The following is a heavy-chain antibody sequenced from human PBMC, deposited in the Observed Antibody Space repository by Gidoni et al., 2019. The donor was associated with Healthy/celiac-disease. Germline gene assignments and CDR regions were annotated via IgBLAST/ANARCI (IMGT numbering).Heavy chain of an antibody. V-gene: IGHV3-9*01. CDR1: GFTFDDYA. CDR2: ISWNSGSI. D-gene: IGHD3-16*02. J-gene: IGHJ4*02. CDR3: AKARMGANLRLGELSSQRLFDY. Sequence: EVQLGESGGGLVQPGRSLRLSCAASGFTFDDYAMHWVRQAPGKGLEWVSGISWNSGSIGYADAVKGRFTISRDNAKNSLYLQMNSLRAEDTALYHCAKARMGANLRLGELSSQRLFDYWGQGTLVTVSS.